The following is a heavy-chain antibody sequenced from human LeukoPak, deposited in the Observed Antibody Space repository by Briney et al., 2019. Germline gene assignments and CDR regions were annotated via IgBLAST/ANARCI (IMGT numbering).Heavy chain of an antibody. CDR1: GFTVSSNY. CDR3: ARDRVDTRVYYFDY. Sequence: GGSLRLSCAASGFTVSSNYMSWVRQAPGKGLEWVSVIYSGGSTYYADSVKGRFTISRDNSKNTLYLQMNSLRAEDTALYYCARDRVDTRVYYFDYWGQGTLVTVSS. CDR2: IYSGGST. J-gene: IGHJ4*02. V-gene: IGHV3-53*01. D-gene: IGHD5-18*01.